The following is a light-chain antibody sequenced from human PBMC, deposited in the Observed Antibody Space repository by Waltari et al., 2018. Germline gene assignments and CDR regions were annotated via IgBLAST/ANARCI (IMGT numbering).Light chain of an antibody. V-gene: IGKV1-9*01. J-gene: IGKJ1*01. CDR2: AAS. CDR1: QGISSY. Sequence: DIQLTQSPSFLSASVGDRVTITCRASQGISSYLAWYQQKPGNAPQLLIYAASTLQSGVPARFSGSGSGTEFTLTISSLQPEDFATYYCQQPYYYPRSFGQGTKVDIK. CDR3: QQPYYYPRS.